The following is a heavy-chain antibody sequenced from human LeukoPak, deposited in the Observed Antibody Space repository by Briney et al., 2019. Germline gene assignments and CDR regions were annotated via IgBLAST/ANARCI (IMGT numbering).Heavy chain of an antibody. J-gene: IGHJ4*02. Sequence: PSETLSLTCTVSGYSISSSYYWGGIRQPPGKGLEWIGRIYTSGSTNYNPSLKSRVTISVDTSKNQFSLKLSSVTAADTAVYYCARDRGGEFDYWGQGTLVTVSS. V-gene: IGHV4-38-2*02. CDR1: GYSISSSYY. CDR2: IYTSGST. D-gene: IGHD4-17*01. CDR3: ARDRGGEFDY.